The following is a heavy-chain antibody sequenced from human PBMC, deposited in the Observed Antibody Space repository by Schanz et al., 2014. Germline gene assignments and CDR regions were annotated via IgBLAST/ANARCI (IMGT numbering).Heavy chain of an antibody. J-gene: IGHJ4*02. CDR1: GFTFSKYW. Sequence: EVQLVESGGGLVQPGGSLRLSCGGSGFTFSKYWMSWVRQAPGKGLEWVANIKQDGSEKYYVDAVKGRFTISRDNAKNSMYLHMKSLRAEDTAVYYCARDSRPNYDFLTAYYSIDYWGQGTLVTVSS. D-gene: IGHD3-9*01. V-gene: IGHV3-7*01. CDR3: ARDSRPNYDFLTAYYSIDY. CDR2: IKQDGSEK.